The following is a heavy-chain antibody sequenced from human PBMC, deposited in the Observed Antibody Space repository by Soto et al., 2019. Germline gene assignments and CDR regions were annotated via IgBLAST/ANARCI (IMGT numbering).Heavy chain of an antibody. D-gene: IGHD7-27*01. J-gene: IGHJ4*02. CDR2: INHSGST. Sequence: SEILSLTCAVYGGSFSGYYWSWIRQPPGKGLEWIGEINHSGSTNYNPSLKSRVTISVDTSKNQFSLKLSSVTAADTAVYYCARDYLGPIDYWGQGTLVTVSS. V-gene: IGHV4-34*01. CDR1: GGSFSGYY. CDR3: ARDYLGPIDY.